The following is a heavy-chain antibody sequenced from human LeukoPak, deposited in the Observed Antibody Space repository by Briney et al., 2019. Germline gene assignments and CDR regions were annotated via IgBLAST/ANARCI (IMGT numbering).Heavy chain of an antibody. J-gene: IGHJ4*02. D-gene: IGHD5-18*01. Sequence: GGSLRLSCAASGFTFSSYDMHWVRQAAGKRLEWVSGIGTAGDPYSPISVKGRFTISRENAKNSLYLQMNSLRAEDTAVYYCASPSGYSYVSSFDYWGQGTLVTVSS. V-gene: IGHV3-13*05. CDR1: GFTFSSYD. CDR3: ASPSGYSYVSSFDY. CDR2: IGTAGDP.